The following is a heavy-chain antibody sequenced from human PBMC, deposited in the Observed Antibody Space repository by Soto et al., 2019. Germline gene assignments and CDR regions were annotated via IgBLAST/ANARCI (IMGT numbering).Heavy chain of an antibody. Sequence: SETLSLTCTVSGGSVSSYSWAWVRQPPGKGLEWIGYVYYSGSTHYNPSLKSRVTISLDTSKNQFSLKLTSVTAADTAMYFCASSPPAMVAPNIWGQGTLVTVSS. V-gene: IGHV4-59*02. D-gene: IGHD5-18*01. CDR2: VYYSGST. J-gene: IGHJ4*02. CDR3: ASSPPAMVAPNI. CDR1: GGSVSSYS.